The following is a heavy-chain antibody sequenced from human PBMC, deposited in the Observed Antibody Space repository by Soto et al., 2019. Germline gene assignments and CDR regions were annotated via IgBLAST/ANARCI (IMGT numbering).Heavy chain of an antibody. CDR2: IYWDDDT. CDR3: AHSPIVGATYEYYFDY. Sequence: QITLKESGPTLVKPTQTLTLTCTFSGFSLSTSGVGVGWIRQPPGKALEWLALIYWDDDTRYSPSLKSRLTITKDTSKNQVVLTMTNMDPVDTATYYCAHSPIVGATYEYYFDYWGQGTLVTVSS. D-gene: IGHD1-26*01. CDR1: GFSLSTSGVG. J-gene: IGHJ4*02. V-gene: IGHV2-5*02.